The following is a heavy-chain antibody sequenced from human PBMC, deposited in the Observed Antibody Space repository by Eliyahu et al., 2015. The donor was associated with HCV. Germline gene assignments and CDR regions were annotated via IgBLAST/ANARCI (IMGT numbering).Heavy chain of an antibody. J-gene: IGHJ5*02. CDR3: ASGGGGIAVTGTGGWFDP. D-gene: IGHD6-19*01. Sequence: QVQLQESGPGLXXPSETLSLPCXXSGGXXTXYYWSWIRQPPGKGLEWIGYMHYSGSTNYNPSLKSRVTISIDTSKNQFSLNLTSVTAADTAMYYCASGGGGIAVTGTGGWFDPWGQGTLVTVSS. V-gene: IGHV4-59*01. CDR1: GGXXTXYY. CDR2: MHYSGST.